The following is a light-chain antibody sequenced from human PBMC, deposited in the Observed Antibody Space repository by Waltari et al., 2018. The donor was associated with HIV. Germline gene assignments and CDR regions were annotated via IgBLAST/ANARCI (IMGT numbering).Light chain of an antibody. CDR1: SSDVGGYNH. J-gene: IGLJ2*01. V-gene: IGLV2-14*01. CDR3: SSYTSSSTLYVV. Sequence: QSALTQPASVSGSPGQSITISCTGTSSDVGGYNHVPWYQQHPGKAPKLMIYEVSNRPSGVSNRFSGSKSGNTASLTISGLQAEDEADYYCSSYTSSSTLYVVFGGGTKLTVL. CDR2: EVS.